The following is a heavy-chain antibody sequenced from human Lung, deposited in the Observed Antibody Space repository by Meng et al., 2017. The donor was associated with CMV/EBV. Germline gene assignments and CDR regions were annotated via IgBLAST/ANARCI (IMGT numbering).Heavy chain of an antibody. Sequence: GGSXRLXCVVSRVTFRNYAMHWVRQAPGKGPEWVAVISSDGQNKYYADSVKGRFAIPRDNLRSTLYLQLSSLRLEDTAVYYCATYSRAPAALLAYFNYWGLGTLVTVSS. D-gene: IGHD2-2*01. CDR2: ISSDGQNK. CDR3: ATYSRAPAALLAYFNY. V-gene: IGHV3-30*09. CDR1: RVTFRNYA. J-gene: IGHJ4*02.